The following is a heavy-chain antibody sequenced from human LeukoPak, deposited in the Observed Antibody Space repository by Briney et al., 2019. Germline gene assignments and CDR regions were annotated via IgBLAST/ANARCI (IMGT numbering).Heavy chain of an antibody. CDR3: AKSEWTYYYGSGSYPYYFDY. Sequence: ASVKVSCKAPGYTFTSYYMHWVRQAPGQGLEWMGIINPSGGSTSYAQKFQGRVTMTRNTSISTAYMELSSLRSEDTAVYYCAKSEWTYYYGSGSYPYYFDYWGQGTLVTVSS. D-gene: IGHD3-10*01. J-gene: IGHJ4*02. V-gene: IGHV1-46*01. CDR1: GYTFTSYY. CDR2: INPSGGST.